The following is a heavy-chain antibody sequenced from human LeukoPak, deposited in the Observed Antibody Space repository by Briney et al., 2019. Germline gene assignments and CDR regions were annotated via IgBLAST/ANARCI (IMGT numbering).Heavy chain of an antibody. CDR2: ISPVVRNI. CDR1: GFTLSDYW. J-gene: IGHJ4*02. V-gene: IGHV3-74*01. CDR3: VRDGGGTTPYDW. Sequence: GSLRLSCAASGFTLSDYWMNWVRQAPGKGPVWVSHISPVVRNIGYADSVKGRFTISRDSAKTTLYLQMNSLRVGDTAVYYCVRDGGGTTPYDWWGQGTLVSV. D-gene: IGHD1-7*01.